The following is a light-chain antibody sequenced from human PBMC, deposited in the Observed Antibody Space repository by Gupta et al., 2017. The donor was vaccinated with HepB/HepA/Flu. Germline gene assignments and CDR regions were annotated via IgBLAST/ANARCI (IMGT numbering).Light chain of an antibody. CDR1: SGSIASND. CDR2: EDY. J-gene: IGLJ1*01. CDR3: QADDNMDV. Sequence: FMLTLPHSVSGSPGETVIISCTRSSGSIASNDVQWYQQRPGSAPTTLIYEDYQRPSGVPGRVSGSIDISANSASLTIAGLKTEDEAEYYCQADDNMDVFGTGPKVTV. V-gene: IGLV6-57*03.